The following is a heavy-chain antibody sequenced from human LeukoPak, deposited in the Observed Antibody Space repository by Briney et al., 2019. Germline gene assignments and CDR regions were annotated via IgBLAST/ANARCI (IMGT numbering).Heavy chain of an antibody. V-gene: IGHV4-38-2*02. D-gene: IGHD6-13*01. CDR3: ARISSSNWYNERGAFDV. CDR1: GYSISSGYY. Sequence: SETLSLTCTVSGYSISSGYYWGWIRQPPGKGLEWIASIYHSGSTYYNPSLKSRVTISVDTSKNQFSLKLRSVTAADTAVYYCARISSSNWYNERGAFDVWGQGTMVTVSS. J-gene: IGHJ3*01. CDR2: IYHSGST.